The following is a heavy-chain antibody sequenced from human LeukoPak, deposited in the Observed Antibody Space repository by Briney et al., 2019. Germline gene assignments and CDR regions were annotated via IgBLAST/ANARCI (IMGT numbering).Heavy chain of an antibody. V-gene: IGHV4-31*03. Sequence: SETLSLTCTVSGGSISSGGYYWSWIRQHPGKGLEWIGYIYYSGSTYYNPSLKSRVTISVDTSKNPFSLKLSSVTAADTAVYYCAARFGGEEVAFDIWGQGTMVTVSS. CDR3: AARFGGEEVAFDI. J-gene: IGHJ3*02. CDR1: GGSISSGGYY. CDR2: IYYSGST. D-gene: IGHD2-21*01.